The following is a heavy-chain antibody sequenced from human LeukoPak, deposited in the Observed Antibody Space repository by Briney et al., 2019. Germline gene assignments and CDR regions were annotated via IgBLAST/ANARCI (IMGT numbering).Heavy chain of an antibody. D-gene: IGHD3-9*01. J-gene: IGHJ3*02. V-gene: IGHV3-7*01. CDR2: IRYDGSEK. CDR1: GFTFNNYW. Sequence: GGSLRLSCEASGFTFNNYWMSWVRQAPGKGLEWVANIRYDGSEKYYVDSVKGRFTISRDNARNSLYLQMNSLTAEDTAVYYCARGYYDILTGRDAFDIWGQGTMVTVSS. CDR3: ARGYYDILTGRDAFDI.